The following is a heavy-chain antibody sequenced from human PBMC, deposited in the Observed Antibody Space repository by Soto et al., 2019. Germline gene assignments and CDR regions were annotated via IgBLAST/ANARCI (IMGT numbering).Heavy chain of an antibody. CDR2: INPNSGGT. Sequence: GASVKVSCKASGYTFTGYYMHWVRQAPGQGLEWMGWINPNSGGTNYAQKFQGWVTMTRDTSISTAYMELSRLRSDDTAVYYCARGEPITIFGVVIIQGYYYYGMDVWGQGTTVTVSS. CDR1: GYTFTGYY. J-gene: IGHJ6*02. V-gene: IGHV1-2*04. D-gene: IGHD3-3*01. CDR3: ARGEPITIFGVVIIQGYYYYGMDV.